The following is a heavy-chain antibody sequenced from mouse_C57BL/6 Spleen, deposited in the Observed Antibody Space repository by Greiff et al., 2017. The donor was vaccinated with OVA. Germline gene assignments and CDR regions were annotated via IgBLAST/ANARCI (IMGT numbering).Heavy chain of an antibody. J-gene: IGHJ2*01. CDR1: GFTFSSYT. D-gene: IGHD2-1*01. Sequence: EVKLMESGGGLVKPGGSLKLSCAASGFTFSSYTMSWVRQTPEKRLELVATISGGGGNTYYPDSVKGRFTISRDNAKNTLYLQMSSLRSEDTALYYCASLRLNYGNRDYWGQGTTLTVSS. CDR2: ISGGGGNT. CDR3: ASLRLNYGNRDY. V-gene: IGHV5-9*01.